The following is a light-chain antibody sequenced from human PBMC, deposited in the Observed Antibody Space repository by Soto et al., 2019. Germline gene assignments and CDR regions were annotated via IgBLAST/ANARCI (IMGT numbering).Light chain of an antibody. Sequence: DIVMTQSPDSLAVSLGERATINWKSSQSILTNNKNYLAWFQQKPGQPXKXXIYWASTRKSGVPDRFSGSGSGTDSTITISSLQTEDVEVYYCQQYHSDPITFGQGTRLEIK. CDR1: QSILTNNKNY. J-gene: IGKJ5*01. CDR3: QQYHSDPIT. CDR2: WAS. V-gene: IGKV4-1*01.